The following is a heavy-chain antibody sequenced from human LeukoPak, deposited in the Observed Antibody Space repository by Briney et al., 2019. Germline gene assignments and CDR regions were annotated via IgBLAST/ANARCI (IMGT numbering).Heavy chain of an antibody. J-gene: IGHJ5*02. CDR1: GGTFSSYA. CDR2: IIPILGIA. Sequence: SVKVSCKASGGTFSSYAISWVRQAPGQGLEWMGRIIPILGIANYAQKFQGRVTITADKSTSTAYMELSSLRFEDTAVYYCARLLMQGGWFDPWGQGTLVTVSS. V-gene: IGHV1-69*04. D-gene: IGHD3-16*01. CDR3: ARLLMQGGWFDP.